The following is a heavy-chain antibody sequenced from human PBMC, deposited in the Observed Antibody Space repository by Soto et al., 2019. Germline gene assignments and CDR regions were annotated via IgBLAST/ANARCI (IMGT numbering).Heavy chain of an antibody. D-gene: IGHD3-16*01. CDR2: IYATGTT. CDR3: VRDGPKTLRDWFDP. J-gene: IGHJ5*02. V-gene: IGHV4-4*07. CDR1: GASISGFY. Sequence: SETLSLTCTVSGASISGFYWSGIRKSAGKGLEWIGRIYATGTTDYHPSLKSRVMMSVDTSQKQFSVKLRSVTAPAPDVYYCVRDGPKTLRDWFDPWRQG.